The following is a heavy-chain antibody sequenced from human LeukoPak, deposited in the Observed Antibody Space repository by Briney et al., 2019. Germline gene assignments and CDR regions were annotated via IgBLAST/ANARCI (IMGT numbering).Heavy chain of an antibody. J-gene: IGHJ4*01. V-gene: IGHV3-30*18. CDR2: ISYDGSNK. Sequence: GGSLRLSCAASGFMFSSYGLHWVRQAPGKGLEWVTFISYDGSNKYYADSVKGRFTISRDNSENTLYLQMNSLRAEDTAVYHCAKGYGSGSYSVDYWGQGTLVTVSS. D-gene: IGHD3-10*01. CDR1: GFMFSSYG. CDR3: AKGYGSGSYSVDY.